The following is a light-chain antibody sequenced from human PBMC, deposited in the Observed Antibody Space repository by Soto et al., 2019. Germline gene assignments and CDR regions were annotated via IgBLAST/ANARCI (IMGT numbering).Light chain of an antibody. CDR1: QSVGTN. J-gene: IGKJ1*01. CDR3: QQYNNWPPTWT. CDR2: GAS. Sequence: MVMSQSPATLSVSPGEGATLSCLASQSVGTNLAWYQQKPGQAPRLLIFGASTRATGIPARFSGSGSGTEFTLTISILQSEDFAIYYCQQYNNWPPTWTFGQGTKVDIK. V-gene: IGKV3-15*01.